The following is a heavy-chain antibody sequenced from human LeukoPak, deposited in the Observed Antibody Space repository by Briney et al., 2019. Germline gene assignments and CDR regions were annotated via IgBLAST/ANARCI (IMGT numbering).Heavy chain of an antibody. J-gene: IGHJ4*02. CDR1: GFTFSSYG. D-gene: IGHD5-18*01. V-gene: IGHV3-33*08. Sequence: PGGSLRLSCAASGFTFSSYGMHWVRQAPGKGLEWVAVIWYDGSNKYYADSVKGRFTISRDNSKNTLYLQMNSLRAEDTAVYYCARDYDTYSYGFSYWGQGTLVTVSS. CDR2: IWYDGSNK. CDR3: ARDYDTYSYGFSY.